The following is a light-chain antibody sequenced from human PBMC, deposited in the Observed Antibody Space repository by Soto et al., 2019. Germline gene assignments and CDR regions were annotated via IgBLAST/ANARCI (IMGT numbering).Light chain of an antibody. CDR1: QSVGSN. CDR3: QQYNTWPRT. V-gene: IGKV3-15*01. Sequence: EIVMTQSPATLSVSPGERATLSCRASQSVGSNLAWYQQKPGQAPRLLIYTTFTRAAGVPDTFSGSGSGTEFTLTISSLQSEDSAVYYCQQYNTWPRTFGPGTRVEI. CDR2: TTF. J-gene: IGKJ1*01.